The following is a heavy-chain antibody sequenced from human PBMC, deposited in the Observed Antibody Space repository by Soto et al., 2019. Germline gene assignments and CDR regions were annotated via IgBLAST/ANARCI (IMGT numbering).Heavy chain of an antibody. J-gene: IGHJ6*02. Sequence: GGSRRLSCAASGFTFSDSYMSWIRQAPGKGLEWISYITFSANTVYYADSLKGRFTISRDNAKNSLYLQMNRLRAEDTAVYYCARVSWREKYGKEVWGQGTPVIVSS. CDR1: GFTFSDSY. CDR2: ITFSANTV. D-gene: IGHD3-3*01. V-gene: IGHV3-11*01. CDR3: ARVSWREKYGKEV.